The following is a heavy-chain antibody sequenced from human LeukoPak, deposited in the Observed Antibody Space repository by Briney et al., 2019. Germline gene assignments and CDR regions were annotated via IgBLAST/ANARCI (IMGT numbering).Heavy chain of an antibody. V-gene: IGHV4-31*03. CDR1: GGSISSGGYY. CDR3: AREDSSSWYFDY. J-gene: IGHJ4*02. CDR2: INHSGST. D-gene: IGHD6-13*01. Sequence: SETLSLTCTVSGGSISSGGYYWSWIRQHPGKGLEWIGEINHSGSTNYNPSLKSRVTISVDTSKNQFSLKLSSVTAADTAVYYCAREDSSSWYFDYWGQGTLVTVSS.